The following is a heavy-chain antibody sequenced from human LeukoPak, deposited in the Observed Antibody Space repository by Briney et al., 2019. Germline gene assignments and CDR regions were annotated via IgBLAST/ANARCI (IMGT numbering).Heavy chain of an antibody. CDR3: ARYGGYYMDV. V-gene: IGHV3-7*01. CDR2: INQDGNKK. CDR1: GFTFSSYW. Sequence: GGSLRLSCAVSGFTFSSYWMTWVRQAPGRGLEWVANINQDGNKKYCADSVKGRFTISRDNAKNSLYLQMNSLRAEDTAVYYCARYGGYYMDVWGKGTTVTVSS. J-gene: IGHJ6*03. D-gene: IGHD4-23*01.